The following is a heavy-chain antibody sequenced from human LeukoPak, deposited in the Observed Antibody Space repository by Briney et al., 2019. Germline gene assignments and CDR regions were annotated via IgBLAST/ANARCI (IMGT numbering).Heavy chain of an antibody. CDR2: ISSSGSTI. J-gene: IGHJ5*02. Sequence: GGSLRLXCAASGFTCSSYEMNWVRLAPGKGLESVSYISSSGSTIYYADSVKGRFTISRDNAKNSLYLQMNSLRAEDTAVYYCARDLSGYSYGYYNWFDPWGQGTLVTVSS. CDR1: GFTCSSYE. CDR3: ARDLSGYSYGYYNWFDP. D-gene: IGHD5-18*01. V-gene: IGHV3-48*03.